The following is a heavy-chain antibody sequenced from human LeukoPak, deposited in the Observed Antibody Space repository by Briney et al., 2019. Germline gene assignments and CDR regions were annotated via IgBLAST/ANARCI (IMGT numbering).Heavy chain of an antibody. J-gene: IGHJ4*02. CDR2: IKEDGSEK. Sequence: PGGSLRLSCAASGFTFSSYWMTWVRQAPGKGLEGVANIKEDGSEKYYVDSVKGRFTISRDNAKNSLYLQMNTLRAEDTAVYYCARDMGWLAFDYWGQGTLVTVSS. CDR3: ARDMGWLAFDY. CDR1: GFTFSSYW. D-gene: IGHD6-19*01. V-gene: IGHV3-7*01.